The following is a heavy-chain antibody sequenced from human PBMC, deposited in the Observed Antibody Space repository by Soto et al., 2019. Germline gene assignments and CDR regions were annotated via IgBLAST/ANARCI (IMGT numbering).Heavy chain of an antibody. Sequence: QLQLQESGPGLVKPSETLSLTCTVSGDSIISSSYYWSWIRQPPGKGLEWIGGVYYTGSNYCSPSLKRRVTIAVDRSKNLFALKVGSVTAADTAVYHCARHRAYGGYARIYFDSWGQGTLVTVSS. D-gene: IGHD4-17*01. CDR1: GDSIISSSYY. J-gene: IGHJ4*02. CDR3: ARHRAYGGYARIYFDS. V-gene: IGHV4-39*01. CDR2: VYYTGSN.